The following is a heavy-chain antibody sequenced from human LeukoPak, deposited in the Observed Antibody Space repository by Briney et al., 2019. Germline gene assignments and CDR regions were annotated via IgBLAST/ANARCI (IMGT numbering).Heavy chain of an antibody. V-gene: IGHV1-3*01. Sequence: ASVKVSCKASGYTFTSYAMHWVRQAPGQRLEWMGWINAGNGNTKYSQKFQGRVTITRDTSASTAYMELSGLRSEDTAVYYCARGYYGSGSYDRWFDPWGQGTPVTVSS. D-gene: IGHD3-10*01. CDR1: GYTFTSYA. CDR3: ARGYYGSGSYDRWFDP. CDR2: INAGNGNT. J-gene: IGHJ5*02.